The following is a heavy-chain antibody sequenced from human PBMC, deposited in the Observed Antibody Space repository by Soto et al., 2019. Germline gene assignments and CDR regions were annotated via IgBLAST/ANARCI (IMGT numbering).Heavy chain of an antibody. D-gene: IGHD3-9*01. Sequence: SETLSLTCAVYGGSFSGYYWSWIRQPPGKGLEWIGEINHSGGTNYNPSLKSRVTISVDTSKNQFSLKLSSVTAADTAVYYCARGPRYFDWLSPPYYYGMDVWGQGTTVTVSS. CDR2: INHSGGT. V-gene: IGHV4-34*01. CDR1: GGSFSGYY. CDR3: ARGPRYFDWLSPPYYYGMDV. J-gene: IGHJ6*02.